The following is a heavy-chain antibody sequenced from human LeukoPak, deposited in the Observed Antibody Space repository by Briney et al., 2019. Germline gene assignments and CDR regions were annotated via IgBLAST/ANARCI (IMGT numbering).Heavy chain of an antibody. Sequence: PGGSLRLSCAASGFTFSSYSMNWVRQAPGKGLEWVSSISSSSSYIYYADSVKGRFTISRDNAKNSLYLQMNSLRAEDTAVYYCARDPHIAVAEYYFDYWGQGTLVTVSS. V-gene: IGHV3-21*01. CDR1: GFTFSSYS. CDR3: ARDPHIAVAEYYFDY. CDR2: ISSSSSYI. J-gene: IGHJ4*02. D-gene: IGHD6-19*01.